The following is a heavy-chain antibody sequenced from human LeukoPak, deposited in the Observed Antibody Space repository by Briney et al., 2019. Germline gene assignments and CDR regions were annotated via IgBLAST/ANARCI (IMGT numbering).Heavy chain of an antibody. Sequence: RGSLRLSCAASGFTFSSYSMNWVRQAPGKGLEWVSSISSSSSYIYYADSVKGRITISRDNAKNSVYLQMNSLRADDTAVYYCARGGGYDSFDYWGQGTQVTVSS. D-gene: IGHD5-12*01. J-gene: IGHJ4*02. CDR2: ISSSSSYI. V-gene: IGHV3-21*04. CDR3: ARGGGYDSFDY. CDR1: GFTFSSYS.